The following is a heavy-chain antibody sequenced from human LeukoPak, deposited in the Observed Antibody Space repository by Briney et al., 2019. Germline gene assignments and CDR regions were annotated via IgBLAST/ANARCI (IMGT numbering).Heavy chain of an antibody. CDR1: GFTFSSYA. D-gene: IGHD4-23*01. CDR2: ISGSGGST. CDR3: AKDMPKYDYGGNSVRY. J-gene: IGHJ4*02. V-gene: IGHV3-23*01. Sequence: PGGSLRLSCAASGFTFSSYAMSWVRQAPGKGLEWVSAISGSGGSTYYADSAKGRFTISRDNSKNTLYLQMNSLRAEDTAVYYCAKDMPKYDYGGNSVRYWGQGTLVTVSS.